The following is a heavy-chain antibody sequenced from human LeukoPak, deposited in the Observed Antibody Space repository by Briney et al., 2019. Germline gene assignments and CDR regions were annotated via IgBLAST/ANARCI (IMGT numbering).Heavy chain of an antibody. Sequence: AGGSLRLSCAASGFTFSSYAMSWVRQAPGKGLEWVSVIYKNAITFHADTVKGRFTISRDNSKNTLYLQMNNLRADDTAVYYCTRSLRVRGVPDYMDVWGKGTTVTVS. D-gene: IGHD3-10*01. CDR3: TRSLRVRGVPDYMDV. CDR1: GFTFSSYA. J-gene: IGHJ6*03. V-gene: IGHV3-53*01. CDR2: IYKNAIT.